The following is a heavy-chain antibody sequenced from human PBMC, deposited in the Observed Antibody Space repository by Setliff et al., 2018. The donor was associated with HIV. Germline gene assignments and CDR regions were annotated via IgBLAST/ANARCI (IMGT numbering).Heavy chain of an antibody. J-gene: IGHJ4*02. Sequence: GGSLRLSCAASGFNFNTYSMSWVRQAPAKGLEWVGRIKSKTDGGTTDYAAPVKGRFTISRDDSKNTLYLQMNSLKIEDTAVYYCTTGTRLVDWGQGALVTVSS. CDR1: GFNFNTYS. V-gene: IGHV3-15*01. D-gene: IGHD2-21*01. CDR2: IKSKTDGGTT. CDR3: TTGTRLVD.